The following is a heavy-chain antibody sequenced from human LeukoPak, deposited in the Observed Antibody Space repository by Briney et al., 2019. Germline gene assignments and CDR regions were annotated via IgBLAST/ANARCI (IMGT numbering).Heavy chain of an antibody. CDR2: ISGSGGST. V-gene: IGHV3-23*01. Sequence: GSLRLSCAASGFTFSCYAMSWGCQGPGKGLEWVSAISGSGGSTYYADSVKGRFTISRDNSKTTLYLQMTSLRAKDTAVYYCAKPSYLRGYYYYMDVWGKGTTVTVSS. CDR3: AKPSYLRGYYYYMDV. CDR1: GFTFSCYA. D-gene: IGHD3-10*01. J-gene: IGHJ6*03.